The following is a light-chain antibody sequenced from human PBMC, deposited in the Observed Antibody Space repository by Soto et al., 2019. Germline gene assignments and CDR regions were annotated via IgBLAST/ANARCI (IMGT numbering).Light chain of an antibody. CDR2: GAS. CDR3: QQYVASLP. J-gene: IGKJ4*01. V-gene: IGKV3-20*01. Sequence: EVVLTQFPGTLSLSPGERATLSCRASQSVSTNYLAWYQQRPGQAPRILIFGASVRATGIPDRFSGSGSGTDFTLTISRLEPEDFAVYYCQQYVASLPFGGGTKVEIQ. CDR1: QSVSTNY.